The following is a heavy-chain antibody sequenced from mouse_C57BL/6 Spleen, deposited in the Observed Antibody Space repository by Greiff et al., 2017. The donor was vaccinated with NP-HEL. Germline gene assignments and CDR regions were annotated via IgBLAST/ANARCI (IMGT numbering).Heavy chain of an antibody. CDR2: IDPENGDT. D-gene: IGHD1-1*01. CDR1: GFNIKDDY. Sequence: VQLKESGAELVRPGASVKLSCTASGFNIKDDYMHWVKQRPEQGLEWIGWIDPENGDTEYASKFQGKATITADTSSNTAYLQLSSLTSEDTAVYYCTTGDYYGSSYPYAMDYWGQGTSVTVSS. V-gene: IGHV14-4*01. CDR3: TTGDYYGSSYPYAMDY. J-gene: IGHJ4*01.